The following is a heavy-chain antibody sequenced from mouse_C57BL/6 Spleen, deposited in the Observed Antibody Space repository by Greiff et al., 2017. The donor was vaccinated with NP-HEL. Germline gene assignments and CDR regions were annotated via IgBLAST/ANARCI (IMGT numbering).Heavy chain of an antibody. J-gene: IGHJ1*03. V-gene: IGHV1-59*01. CDR3: ARRGYGSSYGWYFDV. CDR1: GYTFTSYW. D-gene: IGHD1-1*01. CDR2: IDPSDSYT. Sequence: QVQLKQPGAELVKPGTSVKLSCKASGYTFTSYWMHWVKQRPGQGLEWIGVIDPSDSYTNYNQKFKGKATLTVDTSSSTAYMQLSSLTSEDSAVYYCARRGYGSSYGWYFDVWGTGTTVTVSS.